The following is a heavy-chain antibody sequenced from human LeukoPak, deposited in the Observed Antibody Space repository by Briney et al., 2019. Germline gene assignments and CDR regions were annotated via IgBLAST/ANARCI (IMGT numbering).Heavy chain of an antibody. D-gene: IGHD6-13*01. CDR2: IKHDGSDK. CDR3: ARDGSMMGAGAGTSWWFDP. V-gene: IGHV3-7*01. J-gene: IGHJ5*02. CDR1: GFPFSNYW. Sequence: GGSLRLSCAASGFPFSNYWMSWIRQAPGKGLAWVANIKHDGSDKYYVDSVKGRFTISRDNAKNSLYLQLNSLRAEDTAVYYCARDGSMMGAGAGTSWWFDPWGQGTLVTVSS.